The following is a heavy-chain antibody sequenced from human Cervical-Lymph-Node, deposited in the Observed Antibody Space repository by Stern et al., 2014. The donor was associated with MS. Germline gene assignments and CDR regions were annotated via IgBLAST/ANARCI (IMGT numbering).Heavy chain of an antibody. CDR2: VYYSGTT. V-gene: IGHV4-39*01. J-gene: IGHJ5*02. Sequence: QLQLQESGPGLVKPSETLSLTCTVSGGSISSSSYYWAWIRQPPGKGLEWIGIVYYSGTTYYNSSLKIRITVSLDTSKNQFSLSLSSVTAADTAVYYCATVADNWFDPWGQGTLVTVSP. CDR1: GGSISSSSYY. CDR3: ATVADNWFDP. D-gene: IGHD6-19*01.